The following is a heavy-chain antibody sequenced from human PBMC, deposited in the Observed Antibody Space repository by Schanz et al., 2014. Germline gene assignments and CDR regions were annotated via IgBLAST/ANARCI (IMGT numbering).Heavy chain of an antibody. CDR1: GYTFISYG. Sequence: QVQLVQSGDEVKKPGASVKVSCKASGYTFISYGIKWVRQAPGQGLEWMGWITAYNGDTNYAQKVQGRVTMTTDTSTGTAYMELRSLRSDDTAVYYCARDRRRYCSTASCLHDNWFDPWGQGTLVIVSS. V-gene: IGHV1-18*01. CDR3: ARDRRRYCSTASCLHDNWFDP. J-gene: IGHJ5*02. CDR2: ITAYNGDT. D-gene: IGHD2-2*01.